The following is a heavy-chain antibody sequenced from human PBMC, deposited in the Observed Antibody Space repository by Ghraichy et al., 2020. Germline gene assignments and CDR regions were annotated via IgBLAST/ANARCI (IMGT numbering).Heavy chain of an antibody. CDR1: GFTFANAW. CDR2: IKSNSDGGTT. CDR3: TTDVLDPVGLVAFDV. V-gene: IGHV3-15*01. D-gene: IGHD2-21*01. Sequence: GESLNISCAASGFTFANAWMSWVRQAPGKGLEWVGRIKSNSDGGTTDYAAPVKGRFTVSRDDSKNTVFLQMNSLKTEDTAVYYCTTDVLDPVGLVAFDVWGQGTMVTVSS. J-gene: IGHJ3*01.